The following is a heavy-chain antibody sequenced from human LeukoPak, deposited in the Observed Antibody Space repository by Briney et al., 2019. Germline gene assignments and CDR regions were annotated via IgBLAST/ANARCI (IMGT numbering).Heavy chain of an antibody. Sequence: GGSLRLSCAASGFTFSSVAMLWVRQAPGKGLEGVAVISYDGSNKYYSDSVRGRFTISRDNSKNTLYVQMNSLRAEDTAVYYCAKDDGRYSANFDFWGQGTLVTVSS. V-gene: IGHV3-30*18. D-gene: IGHD6-19*01. J-gene: IGHJ4*02. CDR3: AKDDGRYSANFDF. CDR1: GFTFSSVA. CDR2: ISYDGSNK.